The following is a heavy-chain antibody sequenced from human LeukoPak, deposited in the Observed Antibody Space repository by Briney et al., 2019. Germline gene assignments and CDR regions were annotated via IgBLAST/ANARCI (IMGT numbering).Heavy chain of an antibody. CDR1: GYTFTSYD. D-gene: IGHD6-13*01. V-gene: IGHV1-8*01. Sequence: ASVKVSCKASGYTFTSYDINWVRQATGQGLEWMGWMNPNSGNTGYAQKFQGRVTMTRNTSISTAYMELSSLRSEDTAVYYCARGPFGWAHPSSWYFLDYWGQGTLVTVSS. CDR2: MNPNSGNT. J-gene: IGHJ4*02. CDR3: ARGPFGWAHPSSWYFLDY.